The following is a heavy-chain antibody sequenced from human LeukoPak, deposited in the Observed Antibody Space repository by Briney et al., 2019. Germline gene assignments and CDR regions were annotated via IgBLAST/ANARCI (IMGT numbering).Heavy chain of an antibody. CDR3: APDTIFGAY. D-gene: IGHD3-3*01. CDR2: ISSSGHI. Sequence: PGGSLRLSCAASGFTFSTYNMNWVRQAPGKGLEWVSSISSSGHIYYADSVKGRFTISRDNAKNSLYLQMNSLRAEDTAVYYCAPDTIFGAYWGQGTLVTVSS. V-gene: IGHV3-21*01. CDR1: GFTFSTYN. J-gene: IGHJ4*02.